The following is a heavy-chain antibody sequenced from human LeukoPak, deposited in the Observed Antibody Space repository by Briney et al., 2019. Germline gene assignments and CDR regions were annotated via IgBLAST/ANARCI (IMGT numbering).Heavy chain of an antibody. CDR1: GGSLSGYY. D-gene: IGHD4-17*01. CDR2: IYYSGST. J-gene: IGHJ4*02. CDR3: ARGWLDDYGDPSHFDY. Sequence: PSETLSLTCAVYGGSLSGYYWSWIRQPPGKGLEWIGYIYYSGSTNYNPSLKSRVTISVDTSKNQFSLKLSSVTAADTAVYYCARGWLDDYGDPSHFDYWGQGTLVTVSS. V-gene: IGHV4-59*01.